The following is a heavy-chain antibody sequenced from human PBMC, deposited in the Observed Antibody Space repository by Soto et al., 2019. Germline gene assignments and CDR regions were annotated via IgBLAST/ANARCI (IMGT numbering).Heavy chain of an antibody. CDR1: GGSFSGYY. Sequence: XETLSLTCAVYGGSFSGYYWSWMRQPPGKGLEWIGEINHSGSTNYDPSLKSRVTISVDTSKNQFSLKLSSVTAADTAVYYCARGGSSWLRGGYNWFDPWGQGTLVTVS. D-gene: IGHD6-13*01. CDR3: ARGGSSWLRGGYNWFDP. V-gene: IGHV4-34*01. J-gene: IGHJ5*02. CDR2: INHSGST.